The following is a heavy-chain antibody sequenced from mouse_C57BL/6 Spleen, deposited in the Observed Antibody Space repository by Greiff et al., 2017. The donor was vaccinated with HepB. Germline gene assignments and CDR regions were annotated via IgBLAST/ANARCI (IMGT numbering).Heavy chain of an antibody. J-gene: IGHJ2*01. Sequence: VQLQQSGPELVKPGASVKISCKASGYAFSSSWMNWVKQRPGKGLEWIGRIYPGDGDTNYNGKFKGKATLTADKSSSTAYMQLSSLTSGVSAVYSCATGLGGARYYFDYWGQGTTLTVSS. CDR2: IYPGDGDT. CDR3: ATGLGGARYYFDY. CDR1: GYAFSSSW. V-gene: IGHV1-82*01. D-gene: IGHD4-1*01.